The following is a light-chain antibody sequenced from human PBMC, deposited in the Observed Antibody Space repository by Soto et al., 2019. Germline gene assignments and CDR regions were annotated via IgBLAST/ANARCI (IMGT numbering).Light chain of an antibody. CDR2: KVS. CDR3: MQSMQRPPT. J-gene: IGKJ1*01. Sequence: IPPSKISLPVPLGQPASISFLANQGLVYRDGIAYFSWFQQRPGRAPRRLIYKVSNRDSGVPARFSGSGSGTDFALKMSRVEAEDVGVYYCMQSMQRPPTFGQGTKVDIK. V-gene: IGKV2-30*01. CDR1: QGLVYRDGIAY.